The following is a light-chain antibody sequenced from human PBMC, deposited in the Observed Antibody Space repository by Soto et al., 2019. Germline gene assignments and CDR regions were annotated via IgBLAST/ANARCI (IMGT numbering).Light chain of an antibody. CDR2: DAS. J-gene: IGKJ3*01. CDR3: QHRSNWPFA. CDR1: ESVSSY. Sequence: EIVLTQSPATLSLSPGERATLSCSARESVSSYLVWYQQKPGQAPRLLIYDASTRATGIPARFSGSGSGTHFTLTVRSLERGDFAADSCQHRSNWPFAFGPGT. V-gene: IGKV3-11*01.